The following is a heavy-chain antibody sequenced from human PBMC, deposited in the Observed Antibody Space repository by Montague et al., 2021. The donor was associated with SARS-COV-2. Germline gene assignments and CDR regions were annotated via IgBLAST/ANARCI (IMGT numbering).Heavy chain of an antibody. CDR2: IDPAGGAT. D-gene: IGHD6-25*01. Sequence: SRRLSCAASGFTFSKFGMNLFRQAPGKGLEWVSTIDPAGGATYYSDSVRGRFAISRDNSKNILSLQMDSLTADDTAVYYCAGSNFFAYWGQGTPITVSS. CDR1: GFTFSKFG. CDR3: AGSNFFAY. J-gene: IGHJ4*02. V-gene: IGHV3-23*01.